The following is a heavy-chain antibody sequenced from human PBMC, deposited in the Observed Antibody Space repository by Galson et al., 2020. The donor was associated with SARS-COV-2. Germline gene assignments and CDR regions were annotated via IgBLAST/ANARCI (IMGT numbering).Heavy chain of an antibody. Sequence: GGSLRLSCAASGFTFSSYAMHWVRQAPGKGLEWVAVISYDGSNKYYADSVKGRFTISRDNSKNTLYLQMSSLRAEDTAVYYCARSFSGSYYSYFDYWGQGTLVTVSS. CDR1: GFTFSSYA. J-gene: IGHJ4*02. V-gene: IGHV3-30-3*01. CDR3: ARSFSGSYYSYFDY. CDR2: ISYDGSNK. D-gene: IGHD1-26*01.